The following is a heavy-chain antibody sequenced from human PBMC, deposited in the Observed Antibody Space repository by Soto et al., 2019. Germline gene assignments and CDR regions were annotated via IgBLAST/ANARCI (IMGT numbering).Heavy chain of an antibody. J-gene: IGHJ6*02. CDR2: IYYSGST. V-gene: IGHV4-31*03. CDR1: GGSISSGGYY. D-gene: IGHD6-13*01. Sequence: QVQLQESGPGLVKPSQTLSLTCTVSGGSISSGGYYWSWIRQHPGKGLEWIGYIYYSGSTYYKPSLKSRFTITVNTSKIQFSLKLSSVTAADTAVYYCARDKQQLDYYYYGMDVWGQGTTVTVSS. CDR3: ARDKQQLDYYYYGMDV.